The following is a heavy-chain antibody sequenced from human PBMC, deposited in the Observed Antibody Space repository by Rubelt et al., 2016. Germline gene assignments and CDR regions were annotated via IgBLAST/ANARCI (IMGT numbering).Heavy chain of an antibody. CDR1: GFSFSTSW. Sequence: EVQLVESGGGLVQPGGSLRLSCVASGFSFSTSWMSWVRRAPGRGLEWVANIKEDGTSTYYLDSVKGRFTISSDNARNSLYLQMNSLRAEDTALYYCVRHCSTTNCFPYWGRGTLVTVSS. V-gene: IGHV3-7*03. D-gene: IGHD2-2*01. CDR2: IKEDGTST. J-gene: IGHJ4*02. CDR3: VRHCSTTNCFPY.